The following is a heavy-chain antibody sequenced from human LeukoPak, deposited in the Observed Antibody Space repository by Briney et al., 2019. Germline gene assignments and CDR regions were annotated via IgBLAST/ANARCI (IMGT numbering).Heavy chain of an antibody. Sequence: VASVKVSCKASGYTFTGYYMHWVRQAPGQGLEWMGWINPNSGGTNYAQKFQGRVTMTRDTSISTAYMELSRLRSDDTAVYYCARDYGSGSYPPFDPWGQGTLVTVSS. CDR2: INPNSGGT. J-gene: IGHJ5*02. CDR3: ARDYGSGSYPPFDP. CDR1: GYTFTGYY. D-gene: IGHD3-10*01. V-gene: IGHV1-2*02.